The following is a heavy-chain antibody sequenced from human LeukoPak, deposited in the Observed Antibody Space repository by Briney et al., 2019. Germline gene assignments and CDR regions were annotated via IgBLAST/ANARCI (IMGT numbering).Heavy chain of an antibody. J-gene: IGHJ4*02. CDR2: INPNSGGT. D-gene: IGHD4-23*01. CDR3: ARVLIRSYGGNSFDY. CDR1: GYTFTGYY. V-gene: IGHV1-2*04. Sequence: ASVKVSCKASGYTFTGYYMHWVRQAPGQGLEWMGWINPNSGGTNYAQKFQGWVTMTRDTSTSTVYMELSSLRSEDTAVYYCARVLIRSYGGNSFDYWGQGTLVTVSS.